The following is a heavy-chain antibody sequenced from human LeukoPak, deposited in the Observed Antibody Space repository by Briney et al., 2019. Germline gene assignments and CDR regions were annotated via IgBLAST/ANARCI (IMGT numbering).Heavy chain of an antibody. D-gene: IGHD1-1*01. J-gene: IGHJ6*02. CDR3: AREGTGAEGANYYFYYGMDV. CDR2: IIPIFGTP. CDR1: GGTFSSYV. V-gene: IGHV1-69*13. Sequence: GASVKVSCTASGGTFSSYVISWVRQAPGQGLEWMGGIIPIFGTPNYAQKFQGRVTITADESTNTAYMELSNLRSEDTAVYYCAREGTGAEGANYYFYYGMDVWGQGTTVTVSS.